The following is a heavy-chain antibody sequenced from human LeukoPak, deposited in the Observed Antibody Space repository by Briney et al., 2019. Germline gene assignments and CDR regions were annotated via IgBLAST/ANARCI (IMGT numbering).Heavy chain of an antibody. V-gene: IGHV7-4-1*02. D-gene: IGHD3-10*01. CDR2: INTNTGNP. CDR1: GYTFTSYD. Sequence: GASVKVSCKASGYTFTSYDINWVGQAPGQGLEWMGWINTNTGNPTYAQGFTGRFVFSLDTSVSTAYLQISSLKAEDTAVYYCASGTLWFGESAADYWGQGTLVTVSS. J-gene: IGHJ4*02. CDR3: ASGTLWFGESAADY.